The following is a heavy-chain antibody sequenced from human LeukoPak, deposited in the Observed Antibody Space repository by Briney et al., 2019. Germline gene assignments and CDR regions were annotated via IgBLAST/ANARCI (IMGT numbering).Heavy chain of an antibody. D-gene: IGHD3-16*01. CDR3: AKVTVCYGCYFDY. V-gene: IGHV3-23*01. J-gene: IGHJ4*02. Sequence: GSLRLSCAASGYTFSSHGMTWVRQAPGKGLEWVSNINGAGDNTNYAETVKGRFTISRDNSKNTVYLQRNSLRAEDTAIYYCAKVTVCYGCYFDYWGQGNLVTVSS. CDR2: INGAGDNT. CDR1: GYTFSSHG.